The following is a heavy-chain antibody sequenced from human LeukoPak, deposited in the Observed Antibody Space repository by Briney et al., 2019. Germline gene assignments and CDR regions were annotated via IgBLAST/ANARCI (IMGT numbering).Heavy chain of an antibody. D-gene: IGHD3-16*02. CDR3: ARGGDYVSGSYRCTFDY. J-gene: IGHJ4*02. V-gene: IGHV4-59*01. CDR2: IYYSGST. Sequence: SETLSLTCTVSGGSISSYYWSWIRQPPGKGLEWIGYIYYSGSTNYNPSLKSRVTISVDTSKNQFSLKLSSVTAADTAVYYCARGGDYVSGSYRCTFDYWGQGTLVTVSS. CDR1: GGSISSYY.